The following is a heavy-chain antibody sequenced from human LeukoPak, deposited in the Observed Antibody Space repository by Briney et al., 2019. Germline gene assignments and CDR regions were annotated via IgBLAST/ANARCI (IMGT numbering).Heavy chain of an antibody. V-gene: IGHV4-34*01. D-gene: IGHD3-3*01. J-gene: IGHJ3*02. CDR1: GVSFSGYY. CDR3: ARGTTISWGAFDI. Sequence: SETLSLTCAVYGVSFSGYYWSWIRQPPGKGLEWIGEINHSGSTNYNPSLKSRVTISVDTSKNQFSLKLSSVTAADTAVYYCARGTTISWGAFDIWGQGTMVTVSS. CDR2: INHSGST.